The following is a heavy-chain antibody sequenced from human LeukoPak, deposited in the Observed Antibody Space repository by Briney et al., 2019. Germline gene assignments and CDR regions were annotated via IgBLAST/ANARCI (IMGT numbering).Heavy chain of an antibody. CDR1: GFTFDDYA. D-gene: IGHD1-1*01. CDR3: ASGNWNPAYYFDY. CDR2: ISWNSGSI. Sequence: GGSLRLSCAASGFTFDDYAMHWVRQAPGKGLEWVSGISWNSGSIGYADSVKGRFTISRDNSKNTLYLQMNSLRAEDTAVYYCASGNWNPAYYFDYWGQGTLITVSS. V-gene: IGHV3-9*01. J-gene: IGHJ4*02.